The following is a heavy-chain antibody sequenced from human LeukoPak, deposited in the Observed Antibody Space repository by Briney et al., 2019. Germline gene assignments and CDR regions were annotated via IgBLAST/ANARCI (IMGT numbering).Heavy chain of an antibody. CDR2: IYYSGST. J-gene: IGHJ4*02. Sequence: SETLSLTCTVSGGSISSYYWSWIRQPPGKRLEWIGYIYYSGSTNYNPSLKSRVTISVDTSKNQFSLKLSSVTAADTAVYYCARVEANPAWYYDSSGYYFDYWGQGTLVTVSS. CDR3: ARVEANPAWYYDSSGYYFDY. CDR1: GGSISSYY. D-gene: IGHD3-22*01. V-gene: IGHV4-59*01.